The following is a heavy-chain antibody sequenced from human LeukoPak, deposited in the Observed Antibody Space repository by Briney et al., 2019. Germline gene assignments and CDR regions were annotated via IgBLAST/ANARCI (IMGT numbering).Heavy chain of an antibody. V-gene: IGHV1-69*04. CDR2: IIPIFGIA. Sequence: GASVKVSCKASGGTFSSYAISWVRQAPGQGLEWMGRIIPIFGIANYAQKFQGRVTITAGKSTSTAYMELSSLRSEDTAVYYCARGAGYYDSSGFTDAFDIWGQGTMVTVSS. D-gene: IGHD3-22*01. CDR3: ARGAGYYDSSGFTDAFDI. CDR1: GGTFSSYA. J-gene: IGHJ3*02.